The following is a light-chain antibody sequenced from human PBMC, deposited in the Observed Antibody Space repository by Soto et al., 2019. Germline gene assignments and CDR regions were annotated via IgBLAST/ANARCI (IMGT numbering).Light chain of an antibody. CDR2: GAS. J-gene: IGKJ4*01. CDR1: QSVSSSY. CDR3: QQYGSSPLT. V-gene: IGKV3-20*01. Sequence: EIVLTQSPGTLSLSPGERATLSCRASQSVSSSYLAWYQQKPGQAPRLLIYGASSRATGIPDRLSGSGSGTDFTLTISRLEPEDFAVYYGQQYGSSPLTFGGGTKVDIK.